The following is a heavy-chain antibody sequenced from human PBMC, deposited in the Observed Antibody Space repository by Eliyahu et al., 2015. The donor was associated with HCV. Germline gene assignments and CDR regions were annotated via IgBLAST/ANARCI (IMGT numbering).Heavy chain of an antibody. Sequence: QVQLVQSGAEVKKPGASVKVSCKASGYPFAGHYIHWVRQAPGQGLEWMGWINPNGGGTNYAQKFQGRVTLTTDTSISTAYMELTTLRSDDTAEYYCARSTRSYFDYWGQGTLVSVSS. CDR3: ARSTRSYFDY. D-gene: IGHD3-10*01. CDR1: GYPFAGHY. J-gene: IGHJ4*02. CDR2: INPNGGGT. V-gene: IGHV1-2*02.